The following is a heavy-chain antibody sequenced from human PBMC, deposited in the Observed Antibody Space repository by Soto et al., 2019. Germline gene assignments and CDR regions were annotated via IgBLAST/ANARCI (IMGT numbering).Heavy chain of an antibody. CDR3: ARDGYSSSWDNWFDP. CDR2: ISSSSSTI. D-gene: IGHD6-13*01. V-gene: IGHV3-48*01. J-gene: IGHJ5*02. Sequence: GGSLRLSCAASGFTFSSYSMNWVRQAPGKGLEWVSYISSSSSTIYYADSVKGRFTISRDNSKNTLYLQMNSLRAEDTAVYYCARDGYSSSWDNWFDPWGQGTRVTVSS. CDR1: GFTFSSYS.